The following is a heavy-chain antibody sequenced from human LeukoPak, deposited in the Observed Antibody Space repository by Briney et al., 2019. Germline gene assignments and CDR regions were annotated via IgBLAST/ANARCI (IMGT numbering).Heavy chain of an antibody. CDR3: QRTMVRGVIITGIDY. CDR2: IIPILGIA. Sequence: SVKVSCKASGGTFSSYAISRVRQAPGQGLEWMGRIIPILGIANYAQKFQGRVTITADKSTSTAYMELSSLRSEDTAVYYCQRTMVRGVIITGIDYWGQGTLVTVSS. J-gene: IGHJ4*02. CDR1: GGTFSSYA. D-gene: IGHD3-10*01. V-gene: IGHV1-69*04.